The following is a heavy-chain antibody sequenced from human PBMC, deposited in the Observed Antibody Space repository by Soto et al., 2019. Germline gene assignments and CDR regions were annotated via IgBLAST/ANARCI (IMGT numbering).Heavy chain of an antibody. D-gene: IGHD3-10*01. CDR3: ARDKYYGSGGYYYYGMDV. CDR2: IYSGGST. J-gene: IGHJ6*02. CDR1: GFTVSSNY. Sequence: EVQLVETGGGLIQPGGSLRLSCAASGFTVSSNYMSWVRQAPGKGLEWVSVIYSGGSTYYADSVNGRFTISRDNSKNTLYLQMNSLRAEDTAVYYCARDKYYGSGGYYYYGMDVWGQGTTVTVSS. V-gene: IGHV3-53*02.